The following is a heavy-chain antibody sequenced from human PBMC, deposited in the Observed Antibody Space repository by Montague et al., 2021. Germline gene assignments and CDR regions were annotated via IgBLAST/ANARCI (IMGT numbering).Heavy chain of an antibody. CDR2: IFYTGNS. J-gene: IGHJ4*02. CDR1: GGSISSDGYY. CDR3: ARAEEYYGSRSYLGFDY. Sequence: TLSLTCTVSGGSISSDGYYWSWMRPLPGKGLDWNGYIFYTGNSNFNPSLKSRVTISVDTSKNQFSLKLSSVTAADTAVYYCARAEEYYGSRSYLGFDYWGQGTLVTVSS. D-gene: IGHD3-10*01. V-gene: IGHV4-31*03.